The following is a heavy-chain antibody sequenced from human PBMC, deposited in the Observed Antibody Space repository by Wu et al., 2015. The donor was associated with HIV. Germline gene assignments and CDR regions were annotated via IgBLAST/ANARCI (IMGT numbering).Heavy chain of an antibody. J-gene: IGHJ6*03. Sequence: QVQLVQSGAEVKKPGASVKVSCKASGYTFTGYYMHWVRQAPGQGLEWMGWMNPNSGNTGYGQKFQGRVTFTRNTSISTAYMELSGLRSDDTAVYYCARGSRYCSGSSCTRNEYMDVWGRGTTVTVSS. CDR2: MNPNSGNT. D-gene: IGHD2-15*01. CDR1: GYTFTGYY. CDR3: ARGSRYCSGSSCTRNEYMDV. V-gene: IGHV1-8*02.